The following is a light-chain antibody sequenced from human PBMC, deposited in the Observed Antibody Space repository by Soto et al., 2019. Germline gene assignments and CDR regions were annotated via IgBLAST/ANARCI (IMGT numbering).Light chain of an antibody. Sequence: EIVMTQSPATLSVSPGERATLSCRASQSVSSNLAWYQQKPVQAPRLLIYGPSTRATGIPARFSGSGSGTEFTLTISSLQSEDFAVYYGQQYNNWPRTFGQGTKLEIK. V-gene: IGKV3-15*01. J-gene: IGKJ2*01. CDR3: QQYNNWPRT. CDR2: GPS. CDR1: QSVSSN.